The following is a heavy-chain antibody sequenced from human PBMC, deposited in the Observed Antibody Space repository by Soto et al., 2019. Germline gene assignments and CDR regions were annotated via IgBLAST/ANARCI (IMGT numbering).Heavy chain of an antibody. J-gene: IGHJ4*02. V-gene: IGHV3-72*01. D-gene: IGHD3-10*01. Sequence: EVQLVESGGGLVQPGGSLRLSCAASGFTFSDHYMDWVRQAPGKGLEWVGRTRNKANSYSTEYAASVRGRFTISREESKNSLYLQMNSLKTEDTAVYYCVRTSHYGSGSWNFDYWGQGTLVTVSS. CDR3: VRTSHYGSGSWNFDY. CDR1: GFTFSDHY. CDR2: TRNKANSYST.